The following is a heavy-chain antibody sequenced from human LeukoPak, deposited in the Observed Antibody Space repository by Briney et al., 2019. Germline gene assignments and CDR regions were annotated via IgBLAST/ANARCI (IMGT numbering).Heavy chain of an antibody. D-gene: IGHD3-3*01. J-gene: IGHJ4*02. Sequence: ASVKVSCKASGYTFTGYYMHWVRQAPGQGLEWMGRINPNSGGTNYAQKFQGRVTMTRDTSISTAYMELSRLRSDDTAVYYCARDKDFWSGYHFDYWGQGTLVTVSS. CDR3: ARDKDFWSGYHFDY. V-gene: IGHV1-2*02. CDR2: INPNSGGT. CDR1: GYTFTGYY.